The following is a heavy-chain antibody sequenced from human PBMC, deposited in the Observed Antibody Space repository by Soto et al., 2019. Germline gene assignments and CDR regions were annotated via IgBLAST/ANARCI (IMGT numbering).Heavy chain of an antibody. CDR3: AKDSRAFCGGDCSKDY. CDR1: GFTFSSYA. CDR2: ISRFSDRT. D-gene: IGHD2-21*02. Sequence: GGSLRLSCAASGFTFSSYAMHWVRQAPGKGLEWVSSISRFSDRTYYADSVKGRFAIFRDNSNNTLFLQMSSLRAEDTAIYYCAKDSRAFCGGDCSKDYWGQGTLVTVSS. J-gene: IGHJ4*02. V-gene: IGHV3-23*01.